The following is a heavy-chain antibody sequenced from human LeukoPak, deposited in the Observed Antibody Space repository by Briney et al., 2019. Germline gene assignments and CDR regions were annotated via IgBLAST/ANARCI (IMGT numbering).Heavy chain of an antibody. Sequence: GASVKVSCKASGYTFTSYYMHWVRQAPGQGFEWMGWISAYNGNTNYAQKLQGRVTMTTDTSTSTAYMELRSLRSDDTAVYYCASGASSKQDYWGQGTLVTVSS. J-gene: IGHJ4*02. CDR2: ISAYNGNT. V-gene: IGHV1-18*04. CDR3: ASGASSKQDY. CDR1: GYTFTSYY. D-gene: IGHD1-26*01.